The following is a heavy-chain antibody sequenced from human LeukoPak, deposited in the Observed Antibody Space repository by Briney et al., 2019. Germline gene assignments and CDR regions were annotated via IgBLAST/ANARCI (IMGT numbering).Heavy chain of an antibody. CDR3: ARDRGKGGGH. J-gene: IGHJ4*02. D-gene: IGHD3-16*01. V-gene: IGHV4-39*07. CDR1: GGSISSSSYY. CDR2: IYYSGST. Sequence: SETLSLTCTVSGGSISSSSYYWGWIRQPPGKGLEWIGSIYYSGSTYYNPSLKSRVTISVDTSKNQFSLKLSSVTAADTAVYYCARDRGKGGGHWGQGTLVTVPS.